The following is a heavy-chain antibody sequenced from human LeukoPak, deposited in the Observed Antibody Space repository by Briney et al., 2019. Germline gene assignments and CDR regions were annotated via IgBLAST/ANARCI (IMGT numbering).Heavy chain of an antibody. CDR2: ISGSGYST. V-gene: IGHV3-23*01. CDR1: GFSFSTYA. Sequence: GGSLRLSCAASGFSFSTYAMSWVRQGPGKGLGWVSAISGSGYSTYYADSVKGRFTISRDNFKNTLYLQMNSLRAEDTAVYYCAKNTGDAWSYFGYWGQGTLVTVSS. J-gene: IGHJ4*02. D-gene: IGHD4-17*01. CDR3: AKNTGDAWSYFGY.